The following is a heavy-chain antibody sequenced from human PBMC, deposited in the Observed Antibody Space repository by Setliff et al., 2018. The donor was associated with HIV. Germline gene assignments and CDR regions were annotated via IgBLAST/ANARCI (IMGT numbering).Heavy chain of an antibody. J-gene: IGHJ4*02. V-gene: IGHV1-18*04. D-gene: IGHD4-17*01. CDR3: ARAEFVLRPTHFDY. CDR1: GYTFSDYY. Sequence: ASVKVSCKASGYTFSDYYMHWVRQAPGQGLEWMGWISAYNGDTNYVQKLQGRVTMTTDTSTRTAYMELRSLKSDDTAVYYCARAEFVLRPTHFDYWGQGTLVTVSS. CDR2: ISAYNGDT.